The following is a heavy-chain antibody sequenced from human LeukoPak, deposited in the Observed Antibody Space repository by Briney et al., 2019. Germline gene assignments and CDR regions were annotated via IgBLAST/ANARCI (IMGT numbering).Heavy chain of an antibody. CDR2: ISAYNGNT. D-gene: IGHD2-2*01. J-gene: IGHJ4*02. CDR3: AKSTGIVPPLLY. V-gene: IGHV1-18*01. CDR1: GYTFTSYG. Sequence: GASVKVSCKASGYTFTSYGISWVRQAPGQGLEWMGWISAYNGNTNYAQKLQGRVTMTTDTSTSTAYMELSSLRSEDTAVYYCAKSTGIVPPLLYWGQGTLVTVSS.